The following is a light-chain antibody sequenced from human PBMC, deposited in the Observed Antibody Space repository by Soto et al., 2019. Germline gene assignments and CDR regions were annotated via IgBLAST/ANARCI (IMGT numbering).Light chain of an antibody. CDR3: SSYAGNNNVV. CDR1: SSDVGDYKF. V-gene: IGLV2-8*01. J-gene: IGLJ2*01. CDR2: EVN. Sequence: QSALTQLPSASGSPGQSVTISCTGTSSDVGDYKFVSWYQQHPGKAPKLLMYEVNRRPSGVPDRFSGSKSGNTASLTVSGLQAEDEAEYYCSSYAGNNNVVFGGGTKLTVL.